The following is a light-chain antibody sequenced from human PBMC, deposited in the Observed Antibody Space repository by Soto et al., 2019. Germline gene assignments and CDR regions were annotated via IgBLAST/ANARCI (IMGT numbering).Light chain of an antibody. CDR3: QQLNSYPT. V-gene: IGKV1-9*01. CDR1: QGISSY. J-gene: IGKJ5*01. Sequence: IQLTQSPSFLSASVGDRVTITCRASQGISSYLAWYQQKPGKAPKLLIYAASTLQSGVPSRFSGSGSGTEFTLTISSLQPEDFATYYCQQLNSYPTFGQGTRLDIK. CDR2: AAS.